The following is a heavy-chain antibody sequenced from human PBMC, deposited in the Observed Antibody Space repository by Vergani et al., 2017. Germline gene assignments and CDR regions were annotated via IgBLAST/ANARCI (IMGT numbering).Heavy chain of an antibody. V-gene: IGHV4-31*11. CDR2: IFYSGTT. D-gene: IGHD3-10*01. Sequence: QVKLQESGPGLLKPSQTLSLTCAVSGGSISSGDHCWTWIRQRPGKGLEWIGYIFYSGTTYDNPSLRSRLTISVDTSQNQFSLKLRSVTAADTAVYYCGRTVALWFGETKDGGWFDPWGQGTQVTVAS. J-gene: IGHJ5*02. CDR1: GGSISSGDHC. CDR3: GRTVALWFGETKDGGWFDP.